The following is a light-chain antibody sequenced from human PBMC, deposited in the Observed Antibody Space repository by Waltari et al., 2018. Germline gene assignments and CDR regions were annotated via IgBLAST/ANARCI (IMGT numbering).Light chain of an antibody. Sequence: QSALTQPPSASGSPGQSVTISCTGTSSDVGRFNYVSWYQQYPGKTPKLLIYEVNKRPSGIPDRFSGSKSGNTASLTVSGLQAEDEAEYYCSSYGGRNNLLFGEGTKLTVL. V-gene: IGLV2-8*01. CDR2: EVN. CDR3: SSYGGRNNLL. CDR1: SSDVGRFNY. J-gene: IGLJ3*02.